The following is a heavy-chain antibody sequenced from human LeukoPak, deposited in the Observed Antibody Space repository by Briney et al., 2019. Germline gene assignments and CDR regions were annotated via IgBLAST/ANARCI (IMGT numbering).Heavy chain of an antibody. V-gene: IGHV3-7*03. CDR1: GFTFSTYL. J-gene: IGHJ4*02. Sequence: PGGSLRLSCAATGFTFSTYLMNRVRQAPGKGLEWVASVRPDGTEKTYVDSVKGRFTISRHNAKNSLYLQMNSLRAEDTAVYYCATSRASNHDWDQGTLVTVSS. CDR2: VRPDGTEK. CDR3: ATSRASNHD.